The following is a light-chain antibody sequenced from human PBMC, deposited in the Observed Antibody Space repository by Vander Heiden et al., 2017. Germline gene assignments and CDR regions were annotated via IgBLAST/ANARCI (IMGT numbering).Light chain of an antibody. Sequence: DIQMTQSPSSLSASVGDRVTITCRASQSISSYLNWYQQKPGKAPKLLIYAASSLQSGVPSRFSGSGSGTDFTLTISSLQPEDFATYYCQQSDSNMFTFGHGTKVDIK. CDR3: QQSDSNMFT. CDR2: AAS. CDR1: QSISSY. J-gene: IGKJ3*01. V-gene: IGKV1-39*01.